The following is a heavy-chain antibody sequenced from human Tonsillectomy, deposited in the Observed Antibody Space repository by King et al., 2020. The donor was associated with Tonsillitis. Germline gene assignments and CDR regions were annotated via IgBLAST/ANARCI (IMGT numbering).Heavy chain of an antibody. CDR3: ARNNWNYFSYFDY. Sequence: QLQESGPGLVKPSQTLSLTCTVSGGSIGSGGYYWSWIRQHPGKGLEWIGYIYYSVSTYYNPSLKSRVMISVDTSKNQFSLKLSSVTAADTAVYYCARNNWNYFSYFDYWGQGTLVTVSS. D-gene: IGHD1-7*01. J-gene: IGHJ4*02. CDR2: IYYSVST. V-gene: IGHV4-31*03. CDR1: GGSIGSGGYY.